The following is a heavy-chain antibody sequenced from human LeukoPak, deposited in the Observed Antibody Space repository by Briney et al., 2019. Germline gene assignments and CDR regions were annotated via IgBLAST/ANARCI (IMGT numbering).Heavy chain of an antibody. CDR1: GFTFSSYA. CDR2: ISGSGGST. D-gene: IGHD6-13*01. J-gene: IGHJ4*02. Sequence: PGGSLRLSCAASGFTFSSYAMSWVRQAPGKGLEWVSAISGSGGSTYYEDSVKGRFTISRDNSKKTLYLQMNSLRAEDTAVYYCAKDLGSSSWPPVGTFDYWGQGTLVTVSS. CDR3: AKDLGSSSWPPVGTFDY. V-gene: IGHV3-23*01.